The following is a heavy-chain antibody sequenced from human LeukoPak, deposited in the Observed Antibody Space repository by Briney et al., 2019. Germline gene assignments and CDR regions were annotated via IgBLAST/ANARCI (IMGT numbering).Heavy chain of an antibody. CDR1: GGTFSSYA. Sequence: GASVKVSCKASGGTFSSYAISWVRQAPGQGLAWMGGIIPIFGTANYAQKFQGRVTITADESTSTAYMELSSLRSEDTAVYYCAREWADAFDIWGQGTMVTVSS. CDR2: IIPIFGTA. CDR3: AREWADAFDI. D-gene: IGHD1-26*01. V-gene: IGHV1-69*01. J-gene: IGHJ3*02.